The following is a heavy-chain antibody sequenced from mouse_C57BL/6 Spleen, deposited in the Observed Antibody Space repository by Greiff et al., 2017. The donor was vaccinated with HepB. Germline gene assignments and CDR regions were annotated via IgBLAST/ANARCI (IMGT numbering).Heavy chain of an antibody. Sequence: VQLKQSGAELVRPGASVKLSCTASGFNIKDDYMHWVKQRPEQGLEWIGWIDPENGDTEYASKFQGKATITADTSSNTAYLQLSSLTSEDTAVYYCTLYDYDRAMDYWGQGTSVTVSS. CDR1: GFNIKDDY. V-gene: IGHV14-4*01. D-gene: IGHD2-4*01. CDR2: IDPENGDT. CDR3: TLYDYDRAMDY. J-gene: IGHJ4*01.